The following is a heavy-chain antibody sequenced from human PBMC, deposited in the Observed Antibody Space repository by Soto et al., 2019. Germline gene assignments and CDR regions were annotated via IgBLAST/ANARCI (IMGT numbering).Heavy chain of an antibody. CDR1: GFTFSNGW. CDR2: IKTRAEGGTA. J-gene: IGHJ4*02. Sequence: EVQLVESGGGLVKPGASLKLSCAVSGFTFSNGWMNWVRQAPGQGLEWVGLIKTRAEGGTADYAAPVKGRFTISRDDFDNTLYLQMNSLKNEDTAVYYCTTAPFDYWGQGTLVTVSS. V-gene: IGHV3-15*07. CDR3: TTAPFDY.